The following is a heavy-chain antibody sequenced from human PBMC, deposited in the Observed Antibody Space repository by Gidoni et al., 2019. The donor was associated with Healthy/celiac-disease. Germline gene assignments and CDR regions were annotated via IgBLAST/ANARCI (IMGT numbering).Heavy chain of an antibody. CDR1: SSYY. D-gene: IGHD3-10*01. Sequence: SSYYWSWIRQPPGKGLEWIGYIYYSGSTNYNPSLKSRVTISVDTSKNQFSLKLSSVTAADTAVYYCASSGSYSAFDIWGQGTMVTVSS. J-gene: IGHJ3*02. CDR2: IYYSGST. V-gene: IGHV4-59*01. CDR3: ASSGSYSAFDI.